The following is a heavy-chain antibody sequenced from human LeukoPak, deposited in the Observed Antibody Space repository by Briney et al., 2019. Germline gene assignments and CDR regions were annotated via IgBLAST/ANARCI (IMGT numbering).Heavy chain of an antibody. V-gene: IGHV3-30*18. CDR2: ISYDGSNK. J-gene: IGHJ4*02. CDR3: AKARVLRYFDWFFDY. CDR1: GFTFSSYG. D-gene: IGHD3-9*01. Sequence: EGSLRLSCAASGFTFSSYGMHWLRQAPGKGREWVAVISYDGSNKYYADSVKGRFTISRDNSKNPLYLQMNSLRAEDTAVYSCAKARVLRYFDWFFDYWGQGTLVTVSS.